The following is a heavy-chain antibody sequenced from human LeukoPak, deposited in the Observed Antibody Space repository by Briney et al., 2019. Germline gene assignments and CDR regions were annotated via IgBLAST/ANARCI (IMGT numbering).Heavy chain of an antibody. J-gene: IGHJ5*02. D-gene: IGHD4-17*01. CDR3: ARDVHGDYGSGWFDP. CDR1: GGTFNNSA. V-gene: IGHV1-69*05. Sequence: ASVKVSCKTSGGTFNNSAISWVRQAPGQGLEWLGGIMPLFGTAGYAQKFQGRVTITKDESTRTVYLELTSLTSDDTAVYYCARDVHGDYGSGWFDPWGQGTLVSVS. CDR2: IMPLFGTA.